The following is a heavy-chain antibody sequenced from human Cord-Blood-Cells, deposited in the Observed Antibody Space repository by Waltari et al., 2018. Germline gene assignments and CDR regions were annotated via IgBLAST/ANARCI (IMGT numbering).Heavy chain of an antibody. J-gene: IGHJ4*02. CDR1: GGTFSSYA. V-gene: IGHV1-69*01. CDR3: ARSDGGRNGDFDY. Sequence: QVQLVQSGAEVKKPGSSVKVSCKASGGTFSSYAISWVRQAPGQGLEWRGGIIPIFGTANYEQKCQGRVKITADESTSTAYMELSSLRSEDTAVYYCARSDGGRNGDFDYWGQGTLVTVSS. D-gene: IGHD3-16*01. CDR2: IIPIFGTA.